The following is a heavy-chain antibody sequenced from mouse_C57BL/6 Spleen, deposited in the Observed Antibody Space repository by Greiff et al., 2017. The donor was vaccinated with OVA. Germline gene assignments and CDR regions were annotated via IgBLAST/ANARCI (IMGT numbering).Heavy chain of an antibody. V-gene: IGHV1-61*01. D-gene: IGHD2-4*01. CDR2: IYPSDSET. J-gene: IGHJ4*01. Sequence: QVQLQQSGAELVRPGSSVKLSCKASGYTFTSYWMDWVKQRPGQGLEWIGNIYPSDSETHYNQKFKDKATLTVDKSSSTAYMQLSSLTSEDSAVYYCARRGIYYDYEDAMDYWGQGTSVTVSS. CDR3: ARRGIYYDYEDAMDY. CDR1: GYTFTSYW.